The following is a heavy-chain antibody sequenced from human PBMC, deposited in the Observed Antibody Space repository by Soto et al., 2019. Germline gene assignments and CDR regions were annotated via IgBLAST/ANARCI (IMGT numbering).Heavy chain of an antibody. CDR1: GFTFSNAW. V-gene: IGHV3-15*07. J-gene: IGHJ6*02. Sequence: EVQLVASGGGLVKPGGSLRCSCSASGFTFSNAWMNWVRQAPGKRLEWVGRIKSKTDGGTTDYAAPVKGRFTISRDDSKNTLYLQMNSLKTEDTAVYYCTTVLHPFPYYYYGMDVWGQGTTVTVSS. CDR2: IKSKTDGGTT. CDR3: TTVLHPFPYYYYGMDV.